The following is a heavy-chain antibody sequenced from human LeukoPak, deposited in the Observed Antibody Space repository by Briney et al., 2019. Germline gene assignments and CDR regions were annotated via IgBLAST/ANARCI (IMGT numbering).Heavy chain of an antibody. CDR1: GFTFSGYA. V-gene: IGHV3-30*18. CDR3: AKTEVPAATYYFDY. D-gene: IGHD2-2*01. CDR2: ISYDGSNK. Sequence: GGSLRLSCAASGFTFSGYAMSWVRQAPGKGLEWVAVISYDGSNKYYADSVKGRFTISRDNSKNTLYLQMNSLRAEDTAVYYCAKTEVPAATYYFDYWGQGTLVTVSS. J-gene: IGHJ4*02.